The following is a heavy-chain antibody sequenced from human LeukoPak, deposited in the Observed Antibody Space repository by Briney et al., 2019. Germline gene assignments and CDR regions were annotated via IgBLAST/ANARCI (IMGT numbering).Heavy chain of an antibody. V-gene: IGHV3-30*04. Sequence: PGRSLRLSCAASGFIFSDYTMHWVRQAPGRGLEGVAALSADGSKKYHADSVKGRFTISRDNSRSTLFLQMISLRVDDTAVYYCARGGPRYQYYYNMDVWGKGTTVTVSS. CDR2: LSADGSKK. CDR3: ARGGPRYQYYYNMDV. CDR1: GFIFSDYT. J-gene: IGHJ6*04. D-gene: IGHD3-16*02.